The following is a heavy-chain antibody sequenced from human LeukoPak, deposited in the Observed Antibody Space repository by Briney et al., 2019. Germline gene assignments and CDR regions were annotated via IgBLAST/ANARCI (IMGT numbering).Heavy chain of an antibody. Sequence: GESLRLSCAASGFMFDDYGMSWVRQAPGKGLEWVSGINWNGDITDYADSVKGRFTISRDNAKNSLYLQMNSLRAEDTALYYFAKDVGGSYHDYWGQEPRVTVSS. V-gene: IGHV3-20*04. CDR2: INWNGDIT. CDR3: AKDVGGSYHDY. D-gene: IGHD3-16*01. CDR1: GFMFDDYG. J-gene: IGHJ4*02.